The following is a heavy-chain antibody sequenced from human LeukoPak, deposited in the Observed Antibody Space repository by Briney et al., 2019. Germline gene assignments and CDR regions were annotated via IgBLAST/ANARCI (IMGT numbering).Heavy chain of an antibody. V-gene: IGHV3-23*01. D-gene: IGHD6-13*01. CDR3: AKDGSSSHYYYYGMDV. CDR1: GFIFNTYA. J-gene: IGHJ6*02. CDR2: ISSSGGNT. Sequence: GGSLRLSCAASGFIFNTYAMSWVRQAPGKGLEWVSSISSSGGNTYNADSVKGRFTISRDNSKNTLYLQMNSLRAEDTAVYYCAKDGSSSHYYYYGMDVWGQGTTVTVSS.